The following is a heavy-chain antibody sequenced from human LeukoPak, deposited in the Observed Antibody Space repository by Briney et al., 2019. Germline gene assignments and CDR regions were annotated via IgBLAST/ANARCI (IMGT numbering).Heavy chain of an antibody. CDR3: ARDLGGSYVSDY. D-gene: IGHD1-26*01. CDR2: IYYSGST. Sequence: PSETLSLTCTVSGGSISSYYWSWIRQPPGKGLEWIGYIYYSGSTNYNPSLKSRVTISVDTSKNQFSLKLSSVTAADTAVYYCARDLGGSYVSDYWGQGTLVTVSS. J-gene: IGHJ4*02. CDR1: GGSISSYY. V-gene: IGHV4-59*01.